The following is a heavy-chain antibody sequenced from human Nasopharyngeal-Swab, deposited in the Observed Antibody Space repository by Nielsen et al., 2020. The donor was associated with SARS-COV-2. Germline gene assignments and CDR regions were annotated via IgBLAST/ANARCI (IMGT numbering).Heavy chain of an antibody. CDR1: GFTLSNYW. D-gene: IGHD5-12*01. V-gene: IGHV3-74*01. CDR2: INTDASRT. J-gene: IGHJ6*03. Sequence: GESLKISFAASGFTLSNYWIHWVRQTPGKGLLWVSRINTDASRTSYADSVKGRFTISRDNAKNTVYLQMNSLRGEDTAVYYCARGEHVDIVAHYMDVWGKGTTVTVSS. CDR3: ARGEHVDIVAHYMDV.